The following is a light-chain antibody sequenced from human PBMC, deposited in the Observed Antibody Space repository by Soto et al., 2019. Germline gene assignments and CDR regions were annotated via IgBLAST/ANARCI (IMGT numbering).Light chain of an antibody. CDR3: TSYVGNDIWV. CDR2: EVT. Sequence: QSALTQPPSASGSPGQSVTISCTGTSSDVGAYKYVSWYQQDPGKAPKLMIYEVTKRPSGVPDRFSGSNSGNTASLTVSGLQAEDEADYYCTSYVGNDIWVFGGGTTVTVL. J-gene: IGLJ3*02. V-gene: IGLV2-8*01. CDR1: SSDVGAYKY.